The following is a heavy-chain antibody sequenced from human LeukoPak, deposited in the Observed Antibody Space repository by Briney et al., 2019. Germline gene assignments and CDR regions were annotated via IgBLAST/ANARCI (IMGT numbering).Heavy chain of an antibody. V-gene: IGHV5-51*01. J-gene: IGHJ3*02. D-gene: IGHD4-23*01. CDR1: GYTFSNYW. CDR3: ARRPPTVVTLSRDALHI. Sequence: GASLKISCKCSGYTFSNYWIGWVRQLPGKGLEWMGIIYPADSDTTYSPSCRGQVTISADKSINSAYLQWSSLKASDTAMYYCARRPPTVVTLSRDALHIWGQGTMVTVSS. CDR2: IYPADSDT.